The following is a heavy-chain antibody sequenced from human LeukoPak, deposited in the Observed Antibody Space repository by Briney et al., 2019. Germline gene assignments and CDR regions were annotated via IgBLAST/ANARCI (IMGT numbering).Heavy chain of an antibody. CDR3: ARGNQWLGLDY. J-gene: IGHJ4*02. Sequence: PGGSLRLSCAASGFTFSSCGMHWVRQAPGKGLEWVAVISYDGNNNYYADSVKGRFTISRDNSKNTLYLQMNSLRAEDTAVYYCARGNQWLGLDYWGQGTLVTVSS. CDR1: GFTFSSCG. V-gene: IGHV3-30*03. CDR2: ISYDGNNN. D-gene: IGHD6-19*01.